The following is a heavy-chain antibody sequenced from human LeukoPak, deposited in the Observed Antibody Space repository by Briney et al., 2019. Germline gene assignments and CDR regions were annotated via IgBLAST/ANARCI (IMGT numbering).Heavy chain of an antibody. D-gene: IGHD3-10*01. CDR2: IYNTGST. J-gene: IGHJ4*02. CDR3: ARRFGSGHPIDY. CDR1: GGSISSFY. Sequence: SETLSLTCTVSGGSISSFYFNWIRQPPGKGLEWIGSIYNTGSTNYNLSLKGRVTISVDTSRNQLSLHLKSVTAADTAVYYCARRFGSGHPIDYWGQGTLLTVSS. V-gene: IGHV4-59*01.